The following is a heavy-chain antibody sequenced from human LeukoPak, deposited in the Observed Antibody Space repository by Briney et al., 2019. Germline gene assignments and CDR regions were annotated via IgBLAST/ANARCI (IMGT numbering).Heavy chain of an antibody. CDR3: ARDAITMVRGVISY. CDR2: ISAYNGNT. Sequence: ASVKVSCKASGYTFTNYGISWVRQAPGQGLEWMGWISAYNGNTNYAQKLQGRVTMTTDTSTSTAYMELRSLRSDDTAVYYCARDAITMVRGVISYWGQGTLVTVSS. J-gene: IGHJ4*02. CDR1: GYTFTNYG. D-gene: IGHD3-10*01. V-gene: IGHV1-18*01.